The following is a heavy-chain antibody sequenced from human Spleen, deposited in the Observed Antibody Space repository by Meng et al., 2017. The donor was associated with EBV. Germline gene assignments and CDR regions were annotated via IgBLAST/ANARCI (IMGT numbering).Heavy chain of an antibody. Sequence: HLQLQESGPGVVKPSETLSLSCTVSGGSISNNLHYWGWIRQPPGKGLEWIGSIYFSGSAYYNPSLKSRVTLSVDTSINQFSLRLTSVTAADTAIYYCARTHSSSRYYFDPWGQGTLVTVS. V-gene: IGHV4-39*01. D-gene: IGHD6-13*01. CDR3: ARTHSSSRYYFDP. J-gene: IGHJ5*02. CDR2: IYFSGSA. CDR1: GGSISNNLHY.